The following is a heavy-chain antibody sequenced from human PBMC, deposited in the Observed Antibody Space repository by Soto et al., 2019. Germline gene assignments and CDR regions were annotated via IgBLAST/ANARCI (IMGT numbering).Heavy chain of an antibody. CDR3: ARLLSRYYYYYGMDV. Sequence: PSETLSLTCSVSGGSISSSSYSWGWIRQPPGKGLEWIGTIYYSGSTHYNPSLEGRVAISADTPNNQLSLKLSSVTAADTAVYYCARLLSRYYYYYGMDVWGQGTTVTVSS. V-gene: IGHV4-39*01. CDR1: GGSISSSSYS. CDR2: IYYSGST. J-gene: IGHJ6*02.